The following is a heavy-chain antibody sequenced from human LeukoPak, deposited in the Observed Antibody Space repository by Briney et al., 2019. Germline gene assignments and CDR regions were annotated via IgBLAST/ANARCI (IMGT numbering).Heavy chain of an antibody. Sequence: GASVKVSCKASGYTFTSYAMNWVRQAPGQGREWMGWINTNTGNPTYAQGFTGRFVFSSDTSVSTAYLQISSLKAEDTAVYYCASFLYYYGSGPYYYYMDVWGKGTTVTVSS. J-gene: IGHJ6*03. CDR3: ASFLYYYGSGPYYYYMDV. D-gene: IGHD3-10*01. V-gene: IGHV7-4-1*02. CDR1: GYTFTSYA. CDR2: INTNTGNP.